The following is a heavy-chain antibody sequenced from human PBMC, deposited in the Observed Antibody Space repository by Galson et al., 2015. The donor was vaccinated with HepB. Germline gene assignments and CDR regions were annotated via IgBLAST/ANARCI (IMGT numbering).Heavy chain of an antibody. CDR3: TTEVAVAENYYFDY. D-gene: IGHD6-19*01. V-gene: IGHV3-15*01. J-gene: IGHJ4*02. CDR2: IKSKTDGGTT. CDR1: GFTFSNAW. Sequence: SLRLSCAASGFTFSNAWMSWVRQAPGKGLEWVGRIKSKTDGGTTDYAAPVKGRFTISRDDSKNTLYLQMNSLKTEDTAVYYCTTEVAVAENYYFDYWGQGTLVTVSS.